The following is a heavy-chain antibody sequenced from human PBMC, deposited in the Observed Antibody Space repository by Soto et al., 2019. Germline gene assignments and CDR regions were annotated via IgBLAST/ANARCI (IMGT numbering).Heavy chain of an antibody. CDR1: GGTFSSYA. CDR2: IIPIFGTA. Sequence: QVQLVQSGAEVKKPGSSVKVSCKASGGTFSSYAISWVRQAPGQGLEWMGGIIPIFGTANYAQKFKGRVTINADESTSTAYMELSSLRSEDTAVYYCARVMYSSSSAYYYYGMDVWGQGNTVTVS. CDR3: ARVMYSSSSAYYYYGMDV. D-gene: IGHD6-6*01. J-gene: IGHJ6*02. V-gene: IGHV1-69*01.